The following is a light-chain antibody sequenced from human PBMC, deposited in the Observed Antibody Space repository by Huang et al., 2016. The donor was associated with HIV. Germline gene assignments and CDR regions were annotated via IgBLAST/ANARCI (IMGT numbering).Light chain of an antibody. J-gene: IGKJ3*01. V-gene: IGKV2-28*01. Sequence: DIVMTQSPLSLPVTPGEPASISCRSSQSLLHSNGYNFLGWYLQKPGQSPQLLIYLCSNRASGVPDRFSGSGSGTDFTLKISRVEAEDVGVYYCMQALQTPFTFGPGTKVDIK. CDR3: MQALQTPFT. CDR2: LCS. CDR1: QSLLHSNGYNF.